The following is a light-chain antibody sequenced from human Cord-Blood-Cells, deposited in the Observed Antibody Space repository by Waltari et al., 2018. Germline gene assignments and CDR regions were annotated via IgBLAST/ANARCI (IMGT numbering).Light chain of an antibody. CDR1: SSDVGGYNN. Sequence: QSALTQPPSASGSPGQPITISSPGTSSDVGGYNNVSWYQQHPGKAPKLMIYDVSNRPSGVSNRFSGSKSGNTASLTISGLQAEDEADYYCSSYTSSSTYVFGTGTKVTVL. J-gene: IGLJ1*01. CDR3: SSYTSSSTYV. CDR2: DVS. V-gene: IGLV2-14*01.